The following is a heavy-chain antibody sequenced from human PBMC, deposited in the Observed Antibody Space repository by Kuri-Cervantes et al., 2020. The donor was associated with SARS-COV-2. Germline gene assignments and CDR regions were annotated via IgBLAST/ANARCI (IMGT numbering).Heavy chain of an antibody. CDR2: ISSSSSTI. Sequence: GESLKTSCAASGFTFSSYSMNWVRQAPGKGLEWVSYISSSSSTIYYADSVKGRFTISRDNAKNTLYLQMNSLSVEDTAVYYCERDGSDDFGGGHELGMDVWGRGTTVTVSS. V-gene: IGHV3-48*01. J-gene: IGHJ6*02. CDR1: GFTFSSYS. CDR3: ERDGSDDFGGGHELGMDV. D-gene: IGHD3-3*01.